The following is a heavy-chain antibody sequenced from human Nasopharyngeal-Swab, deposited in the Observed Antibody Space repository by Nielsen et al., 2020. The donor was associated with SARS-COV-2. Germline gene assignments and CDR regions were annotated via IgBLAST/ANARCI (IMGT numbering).Heavy chain of an antibody. CDR3: ARWGVTAAAKGSWFDP. D-gene: IGHD6-13*01. CDR2: TSVYNANT. CDR1: GYTFTDYG. Sequence: ASVKVSCKTSGYTFTDYGITWVRQVPGQGLEWMGWTSVYNANTNYAQNFQGRVTLTTDASTNTAYMELRSLRSDGTALYYCARWGVTAAAKGSWFDPWGQGTLVTVSS. V-gene: IGHV1-18*01. J-gene: IGHJ5*02.